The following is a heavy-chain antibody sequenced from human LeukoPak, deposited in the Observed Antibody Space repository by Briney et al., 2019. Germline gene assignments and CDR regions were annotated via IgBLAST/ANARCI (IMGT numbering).Heavy chain of an antibody. V-gene: IGHV4-30-4*02. CDR1: GGSISSGDYY. Sequence: PSETLSLTCTVSGGSISSGDYYWSWIRQPPGKGLEWIGYIYYSGSTYYNPSLKSRATISLDASKNQFSLKLNSVTAADTAVYYCARVSFWSGYRRFDPWGQGTLVTVSS. CDR2: IYYSGST. CDR3: ARVSFWSGYRRFDP. J-gene: IGHJ5*02. D-gene: IGHD3-3*01.